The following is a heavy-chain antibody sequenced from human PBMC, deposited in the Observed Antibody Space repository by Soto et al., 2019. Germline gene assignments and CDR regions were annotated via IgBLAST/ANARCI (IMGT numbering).Heavy chain of an antibody. D-gene: IGHD6-19*01. CDR2: INSDGSST. CDR3: VRGEGGWETY. Sequence: PGGSLRLSCGASGFTFSIYWMHWVRQAPGKGLVWVSRINSDGSSTTYADSVKGRFTISRDNAKNTLYLQMNSLRAEDTAVYYCVRGEGGWETYWGQGTLVTVSS. V-gene: IGHV3-74*01. CDR1: GFTFSIYW. J-gene: IGHJ4*02.